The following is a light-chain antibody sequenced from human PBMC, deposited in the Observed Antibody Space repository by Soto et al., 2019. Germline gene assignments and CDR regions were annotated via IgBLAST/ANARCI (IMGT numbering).Light chain of an antibody. CDR2: EVN. CDR1: SSDVGAYNY. CDR3: SSYTTSATLV. V-gene: IGLV2-14*01. J-gene: IGLJ2*01. Sequence: QSALTQPASVSGSPGQSITISCTGTSSDVGAYNYVSWYQHHPDKAPKLMIFEVNNRPSGVSNRFSGSKSGNTASLTISGLQAEDEADYYCSSYTTSATLVFGGGTKLTFL.